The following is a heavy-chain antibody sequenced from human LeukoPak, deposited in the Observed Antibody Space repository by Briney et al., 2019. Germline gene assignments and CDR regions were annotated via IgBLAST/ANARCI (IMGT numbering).Heavy chain of an antibody. D-gene: IGHD1-26*01. J-gene: IGHJ4*02. CDR1: GGSISSYY. Sequence: SETLSLTCTVSGGSISSYYWSWIRQPPGKGLEWIGYSYYSGSTSYSPSLKSRVTISVDASKNQFSLKLSSVTAADTAIYYCARHPYSGGNYPFGSWGQGILVTVSS. CDR2: SYYSGST. V-gene: IGHV4-59*08. CDR3: ARHPYSGGNYPFGS.